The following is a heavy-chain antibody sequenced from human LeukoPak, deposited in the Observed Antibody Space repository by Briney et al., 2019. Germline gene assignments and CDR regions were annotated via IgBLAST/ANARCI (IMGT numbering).Heavy chain of an antibody. CDR3: ARDPYDTSANDAFDI. Sequence: PSQTLSLTCTVSAGSISSGTYYWNWLRQPAGKGLEWIGRIYTSGSTNYNPSLKSRATISVDTSKNQFSLKLTSVTAADTAMYFCARDPYDTSANDAFDIWGQGTMVSVSS. D-gene: IGHD3-22*01. CDR2: IYTSGST. CDR1: AGSISSGTYY. J-gene: IGHJ3*02. V-gene: IGHV4-61*02.